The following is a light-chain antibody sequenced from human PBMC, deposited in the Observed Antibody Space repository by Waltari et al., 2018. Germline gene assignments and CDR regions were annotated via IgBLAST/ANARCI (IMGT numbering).Light chain of an antibody. CDR3: QSYDSSNLWV. Sequence: NFMLTQPHSLSESPGKTVTISCTGCSGRLARNFVPWYQQRPGSAPTTVIYEDNQRPSGVPDRFSGSIDSSSNSASLTISGLKTEDEADYYCQSYDSSNLWVFGGGTKLTVL. CDR1: SGRLARNF. J-gene: IGLJ3*02. CDR2: EDN. V-gene: IGLV6-57*02.